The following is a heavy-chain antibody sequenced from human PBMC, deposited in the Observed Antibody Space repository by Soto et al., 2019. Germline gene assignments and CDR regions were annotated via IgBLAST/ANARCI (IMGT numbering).Heavy chain of an antibody. Sequence: ASVKVSCKASGYIFTSYYMHWVRQAPGQGLEWMGWINAGNGNTKYSQKFQGRVTITRDTSASTAYMELSSLRSEDTAVYYCARDWVDWSYGMDVWGQGTTVTVSS. V-gene: IGHV1-3*01. CDR2: INAGNGNT. CDR3: ARDWVDWSYGMDV. J-gene: IGHJ6*02. CDR1: GYIFTSYY. D-gene: IGHD3-9*01.